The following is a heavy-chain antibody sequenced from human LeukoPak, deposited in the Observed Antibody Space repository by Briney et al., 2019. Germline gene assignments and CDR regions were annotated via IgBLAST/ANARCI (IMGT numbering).Heavy chain of an antibody. CDR2: INPNSGGT. CDR3: ARILDIVVVPAAMGDDAFDI. J-gene: IGHJ3*02. D-gene: IGHD2-2*03. V-gene: IGHV1-2*02. CDR1: GGTFSSYA. Sequence: ASVKVSCKASGGTFSSYAISWVRQAPGQGLEWMGWINPNSGGTNYAQKFQGRVTMTRDTSISTAYMELSRLRSDDTAVYYCARILDIVVVPAAMGDDAFDIWGQGTMVTVSS.